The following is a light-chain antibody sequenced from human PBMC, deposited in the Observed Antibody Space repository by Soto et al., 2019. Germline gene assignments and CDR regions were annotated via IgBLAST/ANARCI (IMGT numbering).Light chain of an antibody. CDR1: QGIGNY. V-gene: IGKV1-27*01. CDR3: QQYNSYWT. CDR2: TAS. Sequence: DIQMTKSPSSLSASVGDRVTITCRASQGIGNYLAWYQQKPGKVPKLLIYTASTLQAGVPSRFSGSGPGTEFTLTISSLQPDDFATYYCQQYNSYWTFGQGTQLDIK. J-gene: IGKJ1*01.